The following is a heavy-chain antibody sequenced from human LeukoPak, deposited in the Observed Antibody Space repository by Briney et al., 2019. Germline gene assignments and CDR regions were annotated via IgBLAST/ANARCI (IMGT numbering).Heavy chain of an antibody. D-gene: IGHD2-15*01. CDR1: GYTFTDYY. J-gene: IGHJ4*02. CDR2: INPNSGDT. V-gene: IGHV1-2*02. Sequence: GASVKVSCKASGYTFTDYYMHWVRQAPGQGLEWMGWINPNSGDTSHAQNFQGRVTLTRDTSISTAYMEMSSLRSDDSAVYYCAGEYCSGGICRQGFDYWGQGTLVTVSS. CDR3: AGEYCSGGICRQGFDY.